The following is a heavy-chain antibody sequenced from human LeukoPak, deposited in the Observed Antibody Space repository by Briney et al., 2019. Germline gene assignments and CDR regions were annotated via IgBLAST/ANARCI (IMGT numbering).Heavy chain of an antibody. CDR2: ISAYNGNT. CDR1: GYTFTSYG. V-gene: IGHV1-18*01. J-gene: IGHJ4*02. Sequence: GASVKVSCKASGYTFTSYGISWVRQAPGQGLEWMGWISAYNGNTNYAQKLQGRVTMTTDTSTSTAYMELRSLRSDDTAVYYCARDGTTRYDFWSGFALPAAFDYWGQGTLVIVSS. D-gene: IGHD3-3*01. CDR3: ARDGTTRYDFWSGFALPAAFDY.